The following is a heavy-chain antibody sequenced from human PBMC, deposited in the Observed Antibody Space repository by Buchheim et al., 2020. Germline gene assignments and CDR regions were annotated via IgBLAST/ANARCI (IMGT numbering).Heavy chain of an antibody. J-gene: IGHJ4*02. V-gene: IGHV4-39*07. CDR3: ARDLNWGYYDSSGYYYFDY. CDR2: IYYSGST. D-gene: IGHD3-22*01. CDR1: GGSISSSSYY. Sequence: QLQLQESGPGLVKPSETLSPTCTVSGGSISSSSYYWGWIRQPPGKGLEWIGSIYYSGSTYYNPSLKRRVTISVDTSKNQFSLKLSSVTAADTAVYYCARDLNWGYYDSSGYYYFDYWGQGTL.